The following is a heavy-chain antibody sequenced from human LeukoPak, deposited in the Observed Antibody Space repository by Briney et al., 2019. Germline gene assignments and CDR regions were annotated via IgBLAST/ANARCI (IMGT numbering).Heavy chain of an antibody. CDR2: IRYDGSNK. D-gene: IGHD2-2*01. Sequence: GGSLRLSCAASGFTFSSYGMHWVRQAPGKGLEWVAFIRYDGSNKYYADSVKGRFTISRDNSKNTLYLQMNSLRAEDTAVYYCAKDAQYQLPRGYYFDYWGQGTLVTVSS. CDR3: AKDAQYQLPRGYYFDY. CDR1: GFTFSSYG. V-gene: IGHV3-30*02. J-gene: IGHJ4*02.